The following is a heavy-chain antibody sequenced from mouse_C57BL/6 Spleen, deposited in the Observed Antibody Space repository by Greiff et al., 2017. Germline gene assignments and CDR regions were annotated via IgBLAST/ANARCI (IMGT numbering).Heavy chain of an antibody. V-gene: IGHV1-62-2*01. Sequence: VQLQQSGAELVKPGASVKLSCKASGYTFTEYTIHWVKQRSGQGLEWIGWFYPGSGSIKYNEKFKDKATLTAAKSSSKVYLELSRLTSEDSEVYFCARHEVLPDGRSYEGYAMDYWGQGTSVTVSS. J-gene: IGHJ4*01. CDR2: FYPGSGSI. CDR1: GYTFTEYT. D-gene: IGHD1-1*01. CDR3: ARHEVLPDGRSYEGYAMDY.